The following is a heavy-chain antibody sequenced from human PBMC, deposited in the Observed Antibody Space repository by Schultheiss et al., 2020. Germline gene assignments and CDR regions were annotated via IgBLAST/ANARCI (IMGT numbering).Heavy chain of an antibody. CDR3: ARRGDMDV. Sequence: SETLSLTCTVYGGSFSGYYWSWIRQPPGKGLEWIGRIYTSGSTNYNPSLKSRVTISVDTSKNQFSLKLSSVTAADTAVYYCARRGDMDVWGQGTTVTVSS. V-gene: IGHV4-4*08. CDR1: GGSFSGYY. CDR2: IYTSGST. J-gene: IGHJ6*02.